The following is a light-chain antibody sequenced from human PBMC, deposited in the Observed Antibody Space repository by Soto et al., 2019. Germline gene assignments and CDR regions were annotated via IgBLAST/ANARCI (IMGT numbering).Light chain of an antibody. CDR2: GAS. Sequence: EIVMTQSPATLSVSPGERATLSCRASQSVSSNLAWYQQKPGQAPRLLLHGASTRATGIPARFSGSGSGTEFTLTISSLRSEDFAVYYCQQYNDWPPWTFGQGTKVEIK. CDR3: QQYNDWPPWT. J-gene: IGKJ1*01. CDR1: QSVSSN. V-gene: IGKV3-15*01.